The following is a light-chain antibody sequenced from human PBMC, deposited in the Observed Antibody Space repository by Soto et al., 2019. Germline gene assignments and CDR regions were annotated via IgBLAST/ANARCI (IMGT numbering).Light chain of an antibody. CDR1: QTVSSNF. J-gene: IGKJ4*01. Sequence: EIVLTQSPGTLSLSPGERATLSCRASQTVSSNFLAWYQEKPGRAPRLLIYGAYSRATGIPERFSGSGSGTDFTITISRLEPEDFGVYYCRQYGRSLGFAFGGGTKVEIK. V-gene: IGKV3-20*01. CDR2: GAY. CDR3: RQYGRSLGFA.